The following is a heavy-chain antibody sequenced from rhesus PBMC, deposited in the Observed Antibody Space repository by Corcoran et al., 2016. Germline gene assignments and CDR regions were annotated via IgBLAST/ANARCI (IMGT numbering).Heavy chain of an antibody. CDR1: GGSISSGYYY. J-gene: IGHJ4*01. CDR2: ITNSGSP. CDR3: ARQRYNYDSGYVDY. D-gene: IGHD3-28*01. Sequence: QVQLQESGPGLVKPSETLSLTCAVSGGSISSGYYYWCWIRQPPGRGLEWIGYITNSGSPSYSPSLQSRVTISRDTAKNQFSLKLSSVTAADTAVYYCARQRYNYDSGYVDYWGQGVLVTVSS. V-gene: IGHV4-122*02.